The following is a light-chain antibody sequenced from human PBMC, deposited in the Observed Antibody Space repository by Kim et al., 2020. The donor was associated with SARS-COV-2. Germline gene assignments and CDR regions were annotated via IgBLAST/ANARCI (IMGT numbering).Light chain of an antibody. Sequence: QSVLTQPPSASGTPGQRVTISCSGSSSNIGSNTVNWYQHLPGAAPKLLIYGKNQRPSGVPDRFSGSKSGTSGSLAISGLQSDDEADYYCAAWDDGLNAWVFGGGTQLTVL. CDR3: AAWDDGLNAWV. CDR2: GKN. CDR1: SSNIGSNT. J-gene: IGLJ3*02. V-gene: IGLV1-44*01.